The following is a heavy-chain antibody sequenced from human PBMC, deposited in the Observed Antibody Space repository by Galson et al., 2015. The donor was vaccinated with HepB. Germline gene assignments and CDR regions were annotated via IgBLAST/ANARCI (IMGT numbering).Heavy chain of an antibody. CDR1: GFTFNSYG. V-gene: IGHV3-33*01. CDR3: ARELGCSGGTCYGAFHI. D-gene: IGHD2-15*01. J-gene: IGHJ3*02. CDR2: IYSDGSNK. Sequence: SLRLSCAASGFTFNSYGVHWVRQAPGKGLEWVAIIYSDGSNKYYVDSVNGRFTISRDNSKNTLYLQMNSLRAEDTAVYYCARELGCSGGTCYGAFHIWGQGTMVTVSS.